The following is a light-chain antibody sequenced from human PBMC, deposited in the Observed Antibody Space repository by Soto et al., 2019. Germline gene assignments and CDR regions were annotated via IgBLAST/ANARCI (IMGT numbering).Light chain of an antibody. CDR2: DAS. J-gene: IGKJ4*01. CDR1: QSISSY. CDR3: QQFSSYPLT. V-gene: IGKV1-39*01. Sequence: DIQMTQSPSSLSASVGDRVTITCRASQSISSYLNWYQQKPGQAPRLLIYDASSRATGIPDRFSGGGSGTDFTLTISRLEPEDFAVYYCQQFSSYPLTFGGGTKVEIK.